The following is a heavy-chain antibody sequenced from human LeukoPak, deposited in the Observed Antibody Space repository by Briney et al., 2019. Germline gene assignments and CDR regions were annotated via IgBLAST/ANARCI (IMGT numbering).Heavy chain of an antibody. CDR2: ISAYNGNT. D-gene: IGHD3-22*01. J-gene: IGHJ1*01. CDR3: ARDLGPYYYDSSASEYFQH. CDR1: GYTFSNYF. V-gene: IGHV1-18*01. Sequence: ASVKVSCKASGYTFSNYFIHWVRQAPGQGLEWMGWISAYNGNTNYAQKLQGRVTMTTDTSTSTAYMELRSLRSDDTAVYYCARDLGPYYYDSSASEYFQHWGQGTLVTVSS.